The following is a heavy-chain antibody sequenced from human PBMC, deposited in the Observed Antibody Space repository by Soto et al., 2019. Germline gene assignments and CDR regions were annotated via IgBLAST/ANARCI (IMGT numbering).Heavy chain of an antibody. J-gene: IGHJ4*02. CDR3: ARAPRYYYDSSGYLGWPDY. D-gene: IGHD3-22*01. Sequence: GGSLRLSCAASGFTFSSYGMHWVRQAPGKGLEWVAVIWYDESRRYYADSVKGRFTISRDNAKNSLYLQMNSLRAEDTAVYYCARAPRYYYDSSGYLGWPDYWGQGTLVTVSS. CDR1: GFTFSSYG. V-gene: IGHV3-33*01. CDR2: IWYDESRR.